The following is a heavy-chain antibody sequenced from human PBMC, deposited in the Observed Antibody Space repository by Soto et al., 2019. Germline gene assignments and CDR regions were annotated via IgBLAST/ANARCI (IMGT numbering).Heavy chain of an antibody. CDR1: GGTFSSHS. D-gene: IGHD4-17*01. CDR2: IITLFGTA. Sequence: VQLMQSGAKVKQPGSSVKVSCKASGGTFSSHSINWVRQAPGQGLEWMGGIITLFGTANYAQNFQGRVTITADQSTSTAYMELNSLRSDDTXVXYCAREVGYGDFSAALLDWGQGTLVTVSS. CDR3: AREVGYGDFSAALLD. V-gene: IGHV1-69*01. J-gene: IGHJ4*02.